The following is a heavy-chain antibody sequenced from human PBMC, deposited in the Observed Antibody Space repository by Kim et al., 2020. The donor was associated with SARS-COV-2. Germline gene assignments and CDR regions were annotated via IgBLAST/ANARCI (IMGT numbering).Heavy chain of an antibody. Sequence: GESLKISCNGSEYSFTSYWISWVRQMPGKGLEWMGRIDPSDSYTNYSPSFQGHVTISADKSISTAYLQWSSLKASDTAMYYCARRRTLDTAKTYYYYYGMDVWGQGTTVTVSS. D-gene: IGHD5-18*01. J-gene: IGHJ6*02. CDR1: EYSFTSYW. V-gene: IGHV5-10-1*01. CDR3: ARRRTLDTAKTYYYYYGMDV. CDR2: IDPSDSYT.